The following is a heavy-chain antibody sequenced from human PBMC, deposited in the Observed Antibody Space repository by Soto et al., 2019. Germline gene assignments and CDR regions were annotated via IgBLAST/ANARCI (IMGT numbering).Heavy chain of an antibody. CDR2: IDPSDSYT. CDR1: GYSFTSYW. CDR3: ARRRCSCGSCCSGGSYCYSMDV. J-gene: IGHJ6*02. Sequence: GESLKISCKGSGYSFTSYWISWVRQMPGKGLEWMGRIDPSDSYTNYSPSFQGHVTISADKSISTAYLQWSSLKASDTAMYYCARRRCSCGSCCSGGSYCYSMDVWGQGTTVTVSS. D-gene: IGHD2-15*01. V-gene: IGHV5-10-1*01.